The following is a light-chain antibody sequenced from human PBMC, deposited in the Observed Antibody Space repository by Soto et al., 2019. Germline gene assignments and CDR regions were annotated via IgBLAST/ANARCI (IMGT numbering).Light chain of an antibody. CDR1: QTVSSS. V-gene: IGKV3-11*01. J-gene: IGKJ5*01. Sequence: EIVLTQSPATLSLSPGERATLSCRASQTVSSSLAWYQQKPGQAPRLLIYEASNRATGIPARFSGSGSGADFTLTISSLEPEDFALYYCHQRSNWPPITFGQGTRLEIK. CDR3: HQRSNWPPIT. CDR2: EAS.